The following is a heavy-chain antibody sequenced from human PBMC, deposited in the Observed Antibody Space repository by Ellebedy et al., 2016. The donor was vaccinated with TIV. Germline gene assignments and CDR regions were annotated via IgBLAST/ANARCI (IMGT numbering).Heavy chain of an antibody. Sequence: AASVKVSCKASGFTFTSSAMQWVRQARGQRLEWIGWIVVGSGNTNYAQKFQERVTITRDMSTSTAYMELSSLISEDTAVYYCAATSGSYRSMLLAGPLDDAFDIWGQGTMVTVSS. CDR1: GFTFTSSA. D-gene: IGHD1-26*01. J-gene: IGHJ3*02. CDR3: AATSGSYRSMLLAGPLDDAFDI. CDR2: IVVGSGNT. V-gene: IGHV1-58*02.